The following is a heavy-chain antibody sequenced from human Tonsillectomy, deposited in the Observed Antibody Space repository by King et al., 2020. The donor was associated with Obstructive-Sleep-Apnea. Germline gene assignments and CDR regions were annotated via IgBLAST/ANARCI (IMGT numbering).Heavy chain of an antibody. D-gene: IGHD6-6*01. Sequence: QLVQSGAEVKKPGSSVKVSCKTSGGTFSSYAINWVRQAPGQGLVWMGGIIPVLDIANYAQKFQGRVTITADKSTSTAYMELSSLKSEDTAVYYCAREAAQSTYGMDVWGQGTTVTVPS. V-gene: IGHV1-69*04. J-gene: IGHJ6*02. CDR1: GGTFSSYA. CDR2: IIPVLDIA. CDR3: AREAAQSTYGMDV.